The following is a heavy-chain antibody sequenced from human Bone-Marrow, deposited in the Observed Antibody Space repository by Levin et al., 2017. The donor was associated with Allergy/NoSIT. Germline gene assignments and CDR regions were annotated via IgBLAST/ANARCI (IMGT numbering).Heavy chain of an antibody. J-gene: IGHJ6*02. D-gene: IGHD3-3*01. CDR3: ARISFNDVWSIYYYVMDV. CDR2: ISDTGST. Sequence: SETLSLTCTLSGGSMTNYYWTWIRQAPGKGLEWIGYISDTGSTDYNPSLKSRVTISVDPSKNQFSLKLSFVTVADTAVYYCARISFNDVWSIYYYVMDVWGQGTPVIVSS. CDR1: GGSMTNYY. V-gene: IGHV4-59*01.